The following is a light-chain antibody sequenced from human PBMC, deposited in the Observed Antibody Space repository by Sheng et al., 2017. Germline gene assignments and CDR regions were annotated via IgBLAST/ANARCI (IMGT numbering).Light chain of an antibody. CDR3: QQYYNYPLLLS. CDR1: QGFSNS. J-gene: IGKJ1*01. Sequence: DIQMTQSPSSLSASVGDRVSITCRASQGFSNSLAWYQQKPGKAPKLLLYDASTLESGVPSRFRGSGSGTDYTLTISSLQPEDFALITVQQYYNYPLLLSFG. V-gene: IGKV1-NL1*01. CDR2: DAS.